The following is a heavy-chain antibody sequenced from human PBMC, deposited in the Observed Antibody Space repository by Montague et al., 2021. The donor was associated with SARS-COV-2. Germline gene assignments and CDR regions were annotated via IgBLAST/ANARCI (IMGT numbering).Heavy chain of an antibody. CDR3: AHRGGLGAI. CDR2: NYHDGST. J-gene: IGHJ1*01. Sequence: LRLSCAASGFIFGDYWMSWIRQPPGKGLEWIGSNYHDGSTYYNPSLWSRITMSVDTAKNQFSLRLTSVTAADTAVYYCAHRGGLGAIWGQGTLVTVSS. CDR1: GFIFGDY. D-gene: IGHD3-10*01. V-gene: IGHV4-38-2*01.